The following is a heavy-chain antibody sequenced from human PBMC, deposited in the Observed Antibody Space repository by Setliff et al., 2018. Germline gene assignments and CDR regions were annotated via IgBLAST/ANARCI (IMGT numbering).Heavy chain of an antibody. J-gene: IGHJ3*02. Sequence: PGESLKISCKGPGYSFTDYWIGWVRQMPGEGLEWMGIIHPSNSDTVYSPSFQGQVTISADRSITTAYLQWSSLKASDTAIYYCARNRVALYDGFDIWGQGTMVTVSS. CDR2: IHPSNSDT. CDR1: GYSFTDYW. D-gene: IGHD5-12*01. V-gene: IGHV5-51*01. CDR3: ARNRVALYDGFDI.